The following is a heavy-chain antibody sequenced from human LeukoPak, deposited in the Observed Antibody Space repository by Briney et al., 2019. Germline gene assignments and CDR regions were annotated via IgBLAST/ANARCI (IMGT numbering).Heavy chain of an antibody. J-gene: IGHJ4*02. CDR1: GYSISSGYY. Sequence: SETLSLTCTVSGYSISSGYYWGWIRQPPGKGLEWIGYIYYTGSTYYNPSLRSRVTISLDTSKNQFSLKLSSVTAADTAVYYCARGGSSDGDYVGFDYWGLGTPVTVSS. D-gene: IGHD4-17*01. CDR3: ARGGSSDGDYVGFDY. V-gene: IGHV4-38-2*02. CDR2: IYYTGST.